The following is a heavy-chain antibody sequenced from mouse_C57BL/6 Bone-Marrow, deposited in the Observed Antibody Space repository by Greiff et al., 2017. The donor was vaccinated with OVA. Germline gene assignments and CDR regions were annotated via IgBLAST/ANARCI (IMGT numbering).Heavy chain of an antibody. CDR2: ITHSGET. Sequence: VKLMESGPGLVKPSQSLFLTCSITGFPITSGYYWIWIRRSPGKPLEWMGYITHSGETFYNPSLQSPISITRETSKNQFFLQLNSVTTEDTAMYYCAGDTGTSYAMDYWGQGTSVTVSS. CDR1: GFPITSGYY. D-gene: IGHD4-1*01. V-gene: IGHV12-3*01. CDR3: AGDTGTSYAMDY. J-gene: IGHJ4*01.